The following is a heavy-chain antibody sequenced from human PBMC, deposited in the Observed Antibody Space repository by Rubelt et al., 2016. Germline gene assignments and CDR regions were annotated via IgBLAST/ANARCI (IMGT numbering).Heavy chain of an antibody. Sequence: QVQLQESGPGLVKPSETLSLTCTVSGYSISSRYYWGWIRQPPGKGLEWIGSIYNSGSTYYNPSLRSRVTISVDTSKNQFSLKLSAVTAADTAVYYGGASNIELGGTYGDYRHWGLGTLVTVSS. CDR2: IYNSGST. J-gene: IGHJ4*02. V-gene: IGHV4-38-2*02. CDR3: GASNIELGGTYGDYRH. CDR1: GYSISSRYY. D-gene: IGHD4-17*01.